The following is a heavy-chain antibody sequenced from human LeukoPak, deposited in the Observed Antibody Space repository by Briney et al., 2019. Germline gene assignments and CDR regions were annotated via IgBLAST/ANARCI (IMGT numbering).Heavy chain of an antibody. V-gene: IGHV4-59*12. D-gene: IGHD5-24*01. CDR1: GGSISSYY. CDR3: ARDNRDGYNTWFDY. J-gene: IGHJ4*02. CDR2: IYYSGST. Sequence: PSETLSLTCAVSGGSISSYYWSWFRQPPGKGLEWIGYIYYSGSTNYNPSLKSRVTISVDTSKNQFSLKLSSVTAADTAVYYCARDNRDGYNTWFDYWGQGTLVTVSS.